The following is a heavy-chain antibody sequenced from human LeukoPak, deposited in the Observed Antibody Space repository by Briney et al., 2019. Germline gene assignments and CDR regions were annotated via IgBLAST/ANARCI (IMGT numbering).Heavy chain of an antibody. J-gene: IGHJ4*02. D-gene: IGHD6-19*01. CDR1: GASISSTNYF. CDR3: TRGLEEWLAGVECPLDF. CDR2: IYNSGRI. V-gene: IGHV4-39*01. Sequence: PSETLSLTCTVSGASISSTNYFWGWIRQSRGKGLEWIGTIYNSGRIDYNPSLKSRVSISLDTSKNQLSLTLNSVTAAAAAVYHCTRGLEEWLAGVECPLDFWGQGILVTVSS.